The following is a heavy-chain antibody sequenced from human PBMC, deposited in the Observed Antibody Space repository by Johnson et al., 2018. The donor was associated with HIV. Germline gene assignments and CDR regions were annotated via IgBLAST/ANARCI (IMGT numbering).Heavy chain of an antibody. CDR1: EFTFSSYA. CDR3: ARSWELGETAFDI. D-gene: IGHD1-26*01. Sequence: QVQLVESGGGVVQPGRSLRLSCAASEFTFSSYAFHWVRQAPGKGLEWVALISSDGSGKYYADSVKGRFTISRDNSKNTLYMQMNSLGAGDTAVYYCARSWELGETAFDIWGQGTMVTVSS. J-gene: IGHJ3*02. V-gene: IGHV3-30*04. CDR2: ISSDGSGK.